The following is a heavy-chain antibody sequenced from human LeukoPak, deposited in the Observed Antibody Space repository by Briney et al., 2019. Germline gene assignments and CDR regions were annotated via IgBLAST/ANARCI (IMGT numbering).Heavy chain of an antibody. CDR3: AREDYRQGHFDF. CDR1: GYTFTSYG. J-gene: IGHJ4*02. CDR2: ISAYNGNT. Sequence: ASVKVSCKASGYTFTSYGISWVRQPPGQGLEWMGWISAYNGNTNYPQKVQGRVTMITDTSTSTDYMELRSLRSDDTAVYYCAREDYRQGHFDFWGQGTLVTVSS. D-gene: IGHD4-11*01. V-gene: IGHV1-18*01.